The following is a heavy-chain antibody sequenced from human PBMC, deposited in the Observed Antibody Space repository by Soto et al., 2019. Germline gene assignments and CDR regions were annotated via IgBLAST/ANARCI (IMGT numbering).Heavy chain of an antibody. D-gene: IGHD2-2*01. J-gene: IGHJ6*03. CDR3: ARVPFVVVPAGPYYYYYMEV. Sequence: SETLSLTCAVYGGSFSGYYWSWIRQPPGKGLEWIGEINHSGSTNYNPSLKSRVTISVDTSKNQFSLKLSSVTAADTAVYYCARVPFVVVPAGPYYYYYMEVWGKGTTVTVSS. CDR2: INHSGST. V-gene: IGHV4-34*01. CDR1: GGSFSGYY.